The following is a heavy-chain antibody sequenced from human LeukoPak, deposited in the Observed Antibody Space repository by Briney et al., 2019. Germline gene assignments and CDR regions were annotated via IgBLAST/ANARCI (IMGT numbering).Heavy chain of an antibody. D-gene: IGHD3-22*01. Sequence: ASVKVSCKASGYTFTSYDINWVRQATGQGLEWMGWMNPNSGNTGYAQKFQGRVTMTRNTSISTAYMELSSLRSEDTAVCYCARAGYYYDSSGYFVDYWGQGTLVTDSS. CDR1: GYTFTSYD. CDR3: ARAGYYYDSSGYFVDY. V-gene: IGHV1-8*01. J-gene: IGHJ4*02. CDR2: MNPNSGNT.